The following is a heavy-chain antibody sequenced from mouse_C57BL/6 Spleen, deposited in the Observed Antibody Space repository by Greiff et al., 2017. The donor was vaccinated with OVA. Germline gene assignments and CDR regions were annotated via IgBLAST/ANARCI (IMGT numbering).Heavy chain of an antibody. Sequence: QVQLQQSGPELVKPGASVKLSCKASGYAFSSSWMNWVKQRPGKGLEWIGRIYPGDGDTNYNGKFKGKATLTADKSSRTAYMQLSSLTSEDSAVYFCATTGFDYWGQGTTLTVSS. J-gene: IGHJ2*01. V-gene: IGHV1-82*01. CDR3: ATTGFDY. CDR1: GYAFSSSW. D-gene: IGHD4-1*02. CDR2: IYPGDGDT.